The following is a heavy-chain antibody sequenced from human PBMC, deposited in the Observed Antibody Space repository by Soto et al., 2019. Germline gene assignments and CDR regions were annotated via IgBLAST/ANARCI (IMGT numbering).Heavy chain of an antibody. J-gene: IGHJ4*02. D-gene: IGHD6-19*01. CDR2: INPSGGST. Sequence: QVQLVQSGAEVQKPGASVKVSCKASGYTFTSYYMHWVRQAPGQGLEWMGIINPSGGSTSYAQKFQRRVTRARDTSTSTDYRAQSSLRSEATAVYYCARDGRSSYSSGWYYFDNWGQGTLVTVSS. CDR3: ARDGRSSYSSGWYYFDN. CDR1: GYTFTSYY. V-gene: IGHV1-46*01.